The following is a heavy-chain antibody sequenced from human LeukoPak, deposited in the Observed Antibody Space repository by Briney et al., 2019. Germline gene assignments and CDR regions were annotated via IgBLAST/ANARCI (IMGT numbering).Heavy chain of an antibody. CDR1: GFTVSSNY. Sequence: GGSLRLSCAASGFTVSSNYMSWVRQAPGKGLEWVSVIYSGGSTYYADSVKGRFTISRDNSKNTLYLQMNSLRAEDTAVYYCARDLILWFGEFDYYYYGMDVWGQGTTVTVYS. CDR2: IYSGGST. J-gene: IGHJ6*02. V-gene: IGHV3-66*02. D-gene: IGHD3-10*01. CDR3: ARDLILWFGEFDYYYYGMDV.